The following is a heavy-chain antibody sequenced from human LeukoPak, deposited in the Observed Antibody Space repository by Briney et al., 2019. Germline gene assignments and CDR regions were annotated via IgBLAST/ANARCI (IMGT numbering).Heavy chain of an antibody. J-gene: IGHJ2*01. V-gene: IGHV4-59*01. D-gene: IGHD4-17*01. CDR3: ARGTVTTLHFDL. Sequence: SETLSLTCTVSGGSISSYYWSWIRQPPGKGLEWIGYIYYSGSTNYNPSLKSRVTISVDTSKNQFSLKLSSVTAADTAVYYCARGTVTTLHFDLWGRGTLVTVSS. CDR1: GGSISSYY. CDR2: IYYSGST.